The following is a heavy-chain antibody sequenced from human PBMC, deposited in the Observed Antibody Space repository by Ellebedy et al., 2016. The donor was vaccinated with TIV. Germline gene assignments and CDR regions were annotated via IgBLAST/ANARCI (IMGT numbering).Heavy chain of an antibody. CDR2: IKEDGSEK. CDR1: GFTFSTYW. V-gene: IGHV3-7*01. CDR3: ARDHQLELDY. Sequence: GGSLRLXXAAPGFTFSTYWMSWVRQAPGKGLEGVANIKEDGSEKSYVDSVKGRFTLSRDNAKNSLYLQMNSLRAEDTAVFYCARDHQLELDYWGQGTLVTVSS. D-gene: IGHD1-7*01. J-gene: IGHJ4*02.